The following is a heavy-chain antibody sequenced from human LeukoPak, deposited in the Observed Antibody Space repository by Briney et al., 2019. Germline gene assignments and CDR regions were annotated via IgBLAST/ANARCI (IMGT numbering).Heavy chain of an antibody. CDR1: GFTFGSYE. J-gene: IGHJ4*02. D-gene: IGHD3-9*01. Sequence: PGGSLRLSCAASGFTFGSYEMNWVRQAPGKGLEWVSYISSSGSTIYYADSVKGRFTISRDNAKNSLYLQMNSLRAEDTAVYYCARDGVLRYFDWTILPSYFDYWGQGTLVTVSS. CDR3: ARDGVLRYFDWTILPSYFDY. V-gene: IGHV3-48*03. CDR2: ISSSGSTI.